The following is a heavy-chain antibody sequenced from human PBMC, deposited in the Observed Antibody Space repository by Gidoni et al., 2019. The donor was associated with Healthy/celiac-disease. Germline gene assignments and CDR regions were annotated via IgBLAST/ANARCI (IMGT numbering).Heavy chain of an antibody. CDR2: IYYSGST. V-gene: IGHV4-59*01. CDR3: AICQVDSRHYAWDY. Sequence: QVKLQGSGPGLVKPSETMSLTCTVSGGPISSYYWSWIRRPPGKGLEWIGYIYYSGSTNSNPSLKSRVTISVDTSKNQFSLKLSSGTAADTAVYYCAICQVDSRHYAWDYWGQGTLVTVSA. D-gene: IGHD3-22*01. J-gene: IGHJ4*02. CDR1: GGPISSYY.